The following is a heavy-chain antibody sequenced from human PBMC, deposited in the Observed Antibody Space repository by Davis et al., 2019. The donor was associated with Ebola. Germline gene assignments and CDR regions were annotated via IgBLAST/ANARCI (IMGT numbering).Heavy chain of an antibody. CDR2: IKQDGSEK. CDR3: ARDFGEFFDY. J-gene: IGHJ4*02. Sequence: GGSLRLSCAASGFTFSSYWMSWVRQAPGKGLEWVANIKQDGSEKYYVDSVKGRFTISRDNSKDTLYLQMNSLRTEDTAVYYCARDFGEFFDYWGQGTLVTVSS. V-gene: IGHV3-7*01. D-gene: IGHD2-21*01. CDR1: GFTFSSYW.